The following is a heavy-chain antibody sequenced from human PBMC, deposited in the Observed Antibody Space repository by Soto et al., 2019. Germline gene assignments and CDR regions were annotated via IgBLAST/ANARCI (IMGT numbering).Heavy chain of an antibody. D-gene: IGHD3-3*01. CDR2: ISYDGINK. V-gene: IGHV3-30*18. CDR3: AKDRAGDIYVAARSGLDY. J-gene: IGHJ4*02. CDR1: GFTFFSYG. Sequence: GGSLRLSCAASGFTFFSYGMHWVRQAPGKGLEWVAVISYDGINKYYGDSVKGRFTISRDNSKNTLYLQMNSLRADDTAVYYCAKDRAGDIYVAARSGLDYWGQGPLLTV.